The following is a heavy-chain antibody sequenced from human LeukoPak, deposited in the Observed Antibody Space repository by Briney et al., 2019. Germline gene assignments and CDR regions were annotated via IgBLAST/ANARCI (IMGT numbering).Heavy chain of an antibody. Sequence: GGSLRLSCAASGFTVSSSYMSWVRQAPGKGLEWVSSISSSSSYIYYADSVKGRFTISRDNAKNSLYLQMNSLRAEDTAVYYCARKTYDAFDIWGQGTMVTVSS. CDR3: ARKTYDAFDI. J-gene: IGHJ3*02. CDR1: GFTVSSSY. CDR2: ISSSSSYI. V-gene: IGHV3-21*01.